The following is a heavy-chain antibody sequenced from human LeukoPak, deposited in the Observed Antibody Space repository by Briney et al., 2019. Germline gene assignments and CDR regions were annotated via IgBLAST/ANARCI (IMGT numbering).Heavy chain of an antibody. CDR1: GGSISSYY. J-gene: IGHJ6*02. V-gene: IGHV4-59*01. D-gene: IGHD4-23*01. CDR2: IYYSGST. CDR3: ARDHDYGGNSEGMDV. Sequence: SETLSLTCTVSGGSISSYYWSWIRQPPGKGLEWIGYIYYSGSTNYNPSLKSRVTISVDTSKNQFSLKLSSVTAADTAVYYCARDHDYGGNSEGMDVWGQGTTVTVSS.